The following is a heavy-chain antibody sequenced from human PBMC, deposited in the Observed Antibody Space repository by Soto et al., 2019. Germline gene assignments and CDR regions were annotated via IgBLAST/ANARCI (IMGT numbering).Heavy chain of an antibody. Sequence: QVQLVQSGGEVKRPGASVKVSCKTSGDTFSNYGITWVRQAPGQPLEWLGGISLYSDGTNYAQKFQGRVAMTTDTSTTTAYMELRSLRSDDTAVYYCARVVPGDAAWFGPWGQGTLVTVSS. J-gene: IGHJ5*02. CDR1: GDTFSNYG. V-gene: IGHV1-18*01. CDR3: ARVVPGDAAWFGP. CDR2: ISLYSDGT. D-gene: IGHD2-2*01.